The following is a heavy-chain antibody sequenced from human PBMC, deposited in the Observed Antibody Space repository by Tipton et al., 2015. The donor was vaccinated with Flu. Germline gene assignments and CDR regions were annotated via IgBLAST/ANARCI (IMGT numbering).Heavy chain of an antibody. D-gene: IGHD3-16*01. V-gene: IGHV3-48*03. CDR1: GFSFSSYE. J-gene: IGHJ4*02. Sequence: LSLTCAASGFSFSSYEMNWVRQAPGKGLQWVSLISPSGSTRYYADSVKGRFTVSRDNAKNELYLELNSLRAEDTAVYYCARGFIRLCDYWGQGALVTVSS. CDR3: ARGFIRLCDY. CDR2: ISPSGSTR.